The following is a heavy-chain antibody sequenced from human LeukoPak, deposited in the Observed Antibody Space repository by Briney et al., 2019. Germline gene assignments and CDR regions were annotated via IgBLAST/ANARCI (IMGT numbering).Heavy chain of an antibody. Sequence: PSETLSLTCTVSGGSISSGDYYWSWIRQPPGKGLEWIGYIYYSGSTYYNPSLKSRVTIPVDTSKNQFSLKLSSVTAADTAVYYCAREAYGDYVVYWGQGTLVTVSS. CDR3: AREAYGDYVVY. D-gene: IGHD4-17*01. CDR2: IYYSGST. J-gene: IGHJ4*02. V-gene: IGHV4-30-4*01. CDR1: GGSISSGDYY.